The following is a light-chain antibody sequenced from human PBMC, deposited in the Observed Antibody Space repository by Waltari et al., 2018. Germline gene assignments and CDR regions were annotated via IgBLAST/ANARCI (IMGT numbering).Light chain of an antibody. Sequence: QSALTQPASVSGSPGQSITISCTGTSSGVGGYNLVSWYQQRPGKAPKLMIYEVNNRPSGVSNRFSGSKSGNTASLTISGLRAEDEADYYCCSFAGTTTYYVFGTGTQVTVL. CDR1: SSGVGGYNL. CDR3: CSFAGTTTYYV. CDR2: EVN. V-gene: IGLV2-23*02. J-gene: IGLJ1*01.